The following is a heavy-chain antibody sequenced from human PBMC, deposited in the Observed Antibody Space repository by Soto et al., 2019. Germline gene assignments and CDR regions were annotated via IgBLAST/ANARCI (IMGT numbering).Heavy chain of an antibody. CDR1: GGSISSGDYY. V-gene: IGHV4-30-4*01. CDR2: IYYSGST. D-gene: IGHD5-12*01. CDR3: ARAGYSGYDFVY. J-gene: IGHJ4*02. Sequence: SETLSLTCTVSGGSISSGDYYWSWIRQPPGKGLEWIGYIYYSGSTYYNPSLKSRVTISVDTSKNQFSLNLSSVTAADTAVYYCARAGYSGYDFVYWGQGTLVTVSS.